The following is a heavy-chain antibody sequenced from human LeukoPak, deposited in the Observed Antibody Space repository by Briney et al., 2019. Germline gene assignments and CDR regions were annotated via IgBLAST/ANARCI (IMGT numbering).Heavy chain of an antibody. CDR2: IIPILGIA. CDR3: ARDSEAYCSGGSCYEDY. CDR1: GGTFSSYA. J-gene: IGHJ4*02. V-gene: IGHV1-69*04. D-gene: IGHD2-15*01. Sequence: SVKVSCKASGGTFSSYAISWVRQAPGQGLEWMGRIIPILGIANYAQKSQGRVTITADKSTSTAYMELSSLRSEDTAVYYCARDSEAYCSGGSCYEDYWGQGTLVTVSS.